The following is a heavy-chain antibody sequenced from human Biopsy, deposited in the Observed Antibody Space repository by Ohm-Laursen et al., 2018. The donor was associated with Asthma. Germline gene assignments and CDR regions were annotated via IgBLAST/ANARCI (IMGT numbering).Heavy chain of an antibody. Sequence: SLRLSCSPSPFAVSQDHMFWVRQARAKSLEWVSGIDSGGTSHTADSVRVRFTISRDHSKNTLYLQMHSLRAEDTDVYCCARGDSSNWSYYYFDYWGQGTLVTVSS. D-gene: IGHD3-22*01. V-gene: IGHV3-53*01. CDR2: IDSGGTS. CDR3: ARGDSSNWSYYYFDY. J-gene: IGHJ4*02. CDR1: PFAVSQDH.